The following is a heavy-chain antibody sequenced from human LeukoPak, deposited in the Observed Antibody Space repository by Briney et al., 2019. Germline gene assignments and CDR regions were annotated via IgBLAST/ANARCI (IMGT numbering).Heavy chain of an antibody. CDR3: AIMHPYYDGSGYWVQ. J-gene: IGHJ4*02. V-gene: IGHV3-23*01. Sequence: GGSLRLSCAASGFTFSSYAMSWVRQAPGKGLEWVSAISGSGGSTYYADSVKGRFTISRDNSKNTLYLQMNSLRAEDTAVYYCAIMHPYYDGSGYWVQWGQGTLVTVSS. CDR1: GFTFSSYA. D-gene: IGHD3-22*01. CDR2: ISGSGGST.